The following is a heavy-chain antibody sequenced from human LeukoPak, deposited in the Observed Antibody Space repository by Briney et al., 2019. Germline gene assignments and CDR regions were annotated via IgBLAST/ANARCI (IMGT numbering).Heavy chain of an antibody. D-gene: IGHD3-9*01. V-gene: IGHV3-53*01. CDR2: IYVGGSA. Sequence: GGSLRLFCAASGFTVSNNYMSWVRQTPGKGLEWVSVIYVGGSAYYADSVKGRFTISGDSSKNTLYLQMNSLRAEDTAVYYCARLKIDGTHFDYWGQGTLVTVSS. J-gene: IGHJ4*02. CDR1: GFTVSNNY. CDR3: ARLKIDGTHFDY.